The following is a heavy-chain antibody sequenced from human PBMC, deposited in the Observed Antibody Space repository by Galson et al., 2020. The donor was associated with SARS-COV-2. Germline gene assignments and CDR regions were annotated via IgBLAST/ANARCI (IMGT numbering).Heavy chain of an antibody. D-gene: IGHD3-22*01. CDR2: IRSKPDGGTT. J-gene: IGHJ4*02. CDR3: VTDNYYYDNSGYFDY. Sequence: GESLKISCAASGFTFSNTWMSWVRQAPGKGLEWVGRIRSKPDGGTTDYANSVQGRFTISRDDSTKRVYLQMSSLKTEDTAVYYCVTDNYYYDNSGYFDYWGQGTLVAVSS. CDR1: GFTFSNTW. V-gene: IGHV3-15*01.